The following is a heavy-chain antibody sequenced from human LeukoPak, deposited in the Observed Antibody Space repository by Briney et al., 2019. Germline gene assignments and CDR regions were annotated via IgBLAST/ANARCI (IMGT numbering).Heavy chain of an antibody. V-gene: IGHV4-59*01. CDR1: GGSIISYY. Sequence: SETLSLTCTVSGGSIISYYWSWIRQPPGKGLEWIGYIYYSGSTNYNPSLKSRVTISVDTSKNQFSLKLTSVTAADTAVYYCARETSQKGAHYMDVWGKGTTVTISS. CDR2: IYYSGST. J-gene: IGHJ6*03. CDR3: ARETSQKGAHYMDV. D-gene: IGHD3-16*01.